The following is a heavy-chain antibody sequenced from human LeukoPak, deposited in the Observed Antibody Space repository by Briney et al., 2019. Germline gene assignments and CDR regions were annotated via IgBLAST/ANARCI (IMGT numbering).Heavy chain of an antibody. CDR2: ISGSGGST. Sequence: PGGSLRLSCAASGFTFSSYAMSWVCQAPGKGLEWVSAISGSGGSTYYADSVKGRFTISRDNSKNTLYLQMNSLRSEDTAVYYCARSWYYDFWSGYYSFDYWGQGTLVTVSS. CDR3: ARSWYYDFWSGYYSFDY. V-gene: IGHV3-23*01. D-gene: IGHD3-3*01. CDR1: GFTFSSYA. J-gene: IGHJ4*02.